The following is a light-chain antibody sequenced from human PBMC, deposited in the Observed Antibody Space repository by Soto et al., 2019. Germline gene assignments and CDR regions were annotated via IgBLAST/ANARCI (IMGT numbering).Light chain of an antibody. CDR1: QSISSY. CDR3: QQSYSTPLT. Sequence: DIQMTQSPTSLSASVEDRVTITCRASQSISSYLSWYQQKPGKAPKLLISAAFTLQSGVPSRFSGSGSGTDFTLTISSLQPEDFATFYCQQSYSTPLTFGGGTKVDIK. V-gene: IGKV1-39*01. J-gene: IGKJ4*01. CDR2: AAF.